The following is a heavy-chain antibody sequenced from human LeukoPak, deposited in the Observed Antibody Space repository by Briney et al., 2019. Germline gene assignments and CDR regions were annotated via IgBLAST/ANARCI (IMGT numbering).Heavy chain of an antibody. J-gene: IGHJ4*02. CDR1: GGSISSSRYY. D-gene: IGHD6-13*01. Sequence: SETLSLTCSVSGGSISSSRYYWGWIRQPPGKGLEWIGSIDKGGSTSYNPSLRSRVTISVDTSKNQFSLNLISVTAADTAVYYCARGSIAAATDYWGQGTLVTVSS. V-gene: IGHV4-39*01. CDR3: ARGSIAAATDY. CDR2: IDKGGST.